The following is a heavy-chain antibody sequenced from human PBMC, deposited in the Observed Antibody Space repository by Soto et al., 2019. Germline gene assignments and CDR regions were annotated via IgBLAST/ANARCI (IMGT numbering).Heavy chain of an antibody. CDR3: AKEGGLSGSYYISSSYYFDY. CDR1: GFTFSSYG. V-gene: IGHV3-30*18. J-gene: IGHJ4*02. CDR2: ISYDGSNT. D-gene: IGHD1-26*01. Sequence: QVQLVESGGGVVQPGRSLRLSCAASGFTFSSYGMHWVRQAPGKGLEWVAIISYDGSNTYYADSVKGRFTISRDNSKNTLYLQVNSLRAEDTSVYYCAKEGGLSGSYYISSSYYFDYWGQGTLVTVSS.